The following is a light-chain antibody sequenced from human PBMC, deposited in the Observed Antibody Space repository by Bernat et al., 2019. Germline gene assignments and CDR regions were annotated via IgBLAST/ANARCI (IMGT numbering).Light chain of an antibody. J-gene: IGLJ1*01. CDR2: GTS. Sequence: QSVLTQPPSVSGAPGQRVTISCTGSRSNIGAGYQVHWYQQFPGTAPKLLIYGTSNRPSGVPDRFSGSKSGTSASLAITGLQAEDEADYYCSSYTGSTTLVFVFGSGTKVTVL. CDR1: RSNIGAGYQ. V-gene: IGLV1-40*01. CDR3: SSYTGSTTLVFV.